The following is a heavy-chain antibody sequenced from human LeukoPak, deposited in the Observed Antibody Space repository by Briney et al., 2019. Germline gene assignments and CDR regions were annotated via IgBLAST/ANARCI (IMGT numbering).Heavy chain of an antibody. CDR1: GYTFTSYG. V-gene: IGHV1-18*01. CDR2: ISAYNGNT. J-gene: IGHJ4*02. CDR3: AGTVEYGSGSYYTFDY. D-gene: IGHD3-10*01. Sequence: GASVKVSCKASGYTFTSYGISWVRQAPGQGLEWMGWISAYNGNTNYAQKLQGRVTMTTDTSTSTAYMELRSLRSDDTAVYYCAGTVEYGSGSYYTFDYWGQGTLVTVSS.